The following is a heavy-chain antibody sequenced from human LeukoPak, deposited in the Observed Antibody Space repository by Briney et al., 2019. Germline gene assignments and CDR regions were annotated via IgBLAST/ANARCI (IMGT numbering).Heavy chain of an antibody. CDR3: ARDWFGGGSR. CDR1: GYTFTAYY. Sequence: ASVKVPCKASGYTFTAYYMHWGPQAPGQGLEWMGRINPNSGGTNYTQKLPCRVTITRDTSISTTCMELSRVRSDDTAVYDCARDWFGGGSRWGQGTLVTVS. V-gene: IGHV1-2*06. D-gene: IGHD2-15*01. J-gene: IGHJ4*02. CDR2: INPNSGGT.